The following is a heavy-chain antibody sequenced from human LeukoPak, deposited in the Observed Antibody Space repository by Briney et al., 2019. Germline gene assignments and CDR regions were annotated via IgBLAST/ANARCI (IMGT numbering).Heavy chain of an antibody. CDR2: IIPILGIA. Sequence: GSSVKVSXKASGGTFSSYTISWVRQAPGQGLEWMGRIIPILGIANYAQKFQGRVTITADKSTSTAYMELSSLRSEDTAVYYCTRASSVGFGELFVAFDYWGQGTLVSVSS. J-gene: IGHJ4*02. CDR3: TRASSVGFGELFVAFDY. D-gene: IGHD3-10*01. V-gene: IGHV1-69*02. CDR1: GGTFSSYT.